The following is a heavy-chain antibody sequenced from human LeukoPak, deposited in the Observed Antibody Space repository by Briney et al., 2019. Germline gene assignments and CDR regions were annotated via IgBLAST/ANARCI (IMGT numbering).Heavy chain of an antibody. V-gene: IGHV1-58*02. CDR1: GFTFTSSA. J-gene: IGHJ4*02. D-gene: IGHD3-22*01. CDR2: IVVGSGNT. CDR3: AAVRADYYDSSGYYYNY. Sequence: SVKVSCKASGFTFTSSAMQWVRQARGQRLEWTGWIVVGSGNTNYAQKFQERVTITRDMSTSTAYMELSSLRSEDTAVYYCAAVRADYYDSSGYYYNYWGQGTLVTVSS.